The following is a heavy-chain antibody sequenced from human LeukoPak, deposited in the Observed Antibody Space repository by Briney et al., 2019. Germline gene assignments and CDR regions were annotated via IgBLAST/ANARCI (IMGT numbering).Heavy chain of an antibody. CDR2: ISYDGSNK. V-gene: IGHV3-30*04. D-gene: IGHD3-16*02. J-gene: IGHJ4*02. CDR1: GFTFSSYA. CDR3: ARDRLRLGELSLSFPDY. Sequence: GGSLRLSCAASGFTFSSYAMHWVRQAPGKGLEWVAVISYDGSNKYYADSVKGRFTISRDNTKNTLYLQMNSLRAEDTAVYYCARDRLRLGELSLSFPDYWGQGTLVTVSS.